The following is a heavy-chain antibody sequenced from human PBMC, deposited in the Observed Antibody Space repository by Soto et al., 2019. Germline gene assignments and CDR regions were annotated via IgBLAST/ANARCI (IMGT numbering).Heavy chain of an antibody. Sequence: QVQLVESGGGVVQPGRSLRLSCAAPGFTFSSYGIHWVRQAPGKGLEWAAFISYEGSNKYYADSVKGRFTVSRDNSKNTLYLQMNSLRAEDTAVYYCAKVGPAYSGYDYFDYWGQGTLVTVSS. V-gene: IGHV3-30*18. CDR1: GFTFSSYG. J-gene: IGHJ4*02. CDR3: AKVGPAYSGYDYFDY. CDR2: ISYEGSNK. D-gene: IGHD5-12*01.